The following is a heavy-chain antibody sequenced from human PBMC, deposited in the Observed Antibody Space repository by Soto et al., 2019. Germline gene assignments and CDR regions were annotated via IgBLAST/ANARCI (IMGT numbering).Heavy chain of an antibody. V-gene: IGHV4-39*01. J-gene: IGHJ5*02. CDR2: IYYTGKT. Sequence: SETLSLTCTVSGGSISTTYYYWGWIRQPPGKGLEWIGSIYYTGKTYYNPSLKSRVAISVDTSRNQFSLLLASAPAAVTAADYCARPQGSTSMYQWFVPWDQGTLVDVSS. CDR3: ARPQGSTSMYQWFVP. D-gene: IGHD2-2*01. CDR1: GGSISTTYYY.